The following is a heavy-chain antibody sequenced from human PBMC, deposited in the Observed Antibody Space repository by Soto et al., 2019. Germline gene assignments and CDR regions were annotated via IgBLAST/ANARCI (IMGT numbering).Heavy chain of an antibody. CDR1: GFTFSSYA. V-gene: IGHV3-30-3*01. Sequence: VGSLRLSCAASGFTFSSYAMHWVRQAPGKGLEWVAVISYDGSNKYYADSVKGRFTISRDNSKNTLYLQMNSLRAEDTAVYYCARDLVSGGYGMDVWGQGTTVTVSS. D-gene: IGHD1-1*01. CDR3: ARDLVSGGYGMDV. J-gene: IGHJ6*02. CDR2: ISYDGSNK.